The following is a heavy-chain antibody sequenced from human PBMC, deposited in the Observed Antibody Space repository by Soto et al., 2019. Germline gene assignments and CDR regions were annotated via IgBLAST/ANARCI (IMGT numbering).Heavy chain of an antibody. CDR1: GYTLTELS. V-gene: IGHV1-24*01. D-gene: IGHD2-15*01. CDR2: FDPEDGET. J-gene: IGHJ4*02. CDR3: ATVGGGFCSGGSCYPNYYFDY. Sequence: ASVKVSCKVSGYTLTELSMHWVRQAPGKGLEWMGGFDPEDGETIYAQKFQGRVTMTEDTSTDTAYMELSSLRSEDTAVYYCATVGGGFCSGGSCYPNYYFDYWGQGPLVTVSS.